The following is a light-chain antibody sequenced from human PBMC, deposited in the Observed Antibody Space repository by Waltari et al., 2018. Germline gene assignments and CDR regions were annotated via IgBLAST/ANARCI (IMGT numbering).Light chain of an antibody. CDR2: GTY. V-gene: IGKV3-11*01. J-gene: IGKJ2*01. CDR1: QSVSNY. CDR3: QQRDSWQKT. Sequence: EIVLTQSPATLSLSPGEGATLSCRASQSVSNYLAWYQQKPGQAPRLLIYGTYNRATCIPARFSGSGSGTDFSLTISSLEPEACADYYCQQRDSWQKTFGQGTKLEIK.